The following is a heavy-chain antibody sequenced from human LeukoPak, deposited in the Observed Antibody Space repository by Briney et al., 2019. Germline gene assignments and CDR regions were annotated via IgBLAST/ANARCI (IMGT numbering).Heavy chain of an antibody. D-gene: IGHD3-10*01. CDR3: ARSIGGYGEFDY. V-gene: IGHV2-70*11. Sequence: LRLSCAASGFTFSSYAMSWIRQPPGKALEWLARIDWDDDKYYSTSLKTRLTISKDTSKNQVVLTMTNMDPVDTATYYCARSIGGYGEFDYWGQGTLVTVSS. CDR1: GFTFSSYAM. J-gene: IGHJ4*02. CDR2: IDWDDDK.